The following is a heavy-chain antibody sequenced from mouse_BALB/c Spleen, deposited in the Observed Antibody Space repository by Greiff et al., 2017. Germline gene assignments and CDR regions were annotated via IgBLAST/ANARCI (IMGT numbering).Heavy chain of an antibody. Sequence: EVQGVESGGGLVQPGGSRKLSCAASGFTFSSFGMHWVRQAPEKGLEWVAYISSGSSTIYYADTVKGRFTISRDNPKNTLFLQMTSLRSEDTAMYYCARGSYGNYNYAMDYWGQGTSVTVSS. D-gene: IGHD2-1*01. CDR2: ISSGSSTI. V-gene: IGHV5-17*02. J-gene: IGHJ4*01. CDR1: GFTFSSFG. CDR3: ARGSYGNYNYAMDY.